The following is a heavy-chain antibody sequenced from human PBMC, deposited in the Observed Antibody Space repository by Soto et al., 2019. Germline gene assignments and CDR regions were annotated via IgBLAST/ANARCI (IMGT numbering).Heavy chain of an antibody. CDR1: GGSFSGYY. CDR3: VKHGPSDYDGYEY. J-gene: IGHJ4*02. Sequence: SETLSLTCAVYGGSFSGYYWSWIRQPPGKGLEWIGEINHSGSTNYNPSLKSRVTISVDTSRNQFSLKLSSVTAADTAVYYCVKHGPSDYDGYEYWGQGTLVTVSS. CDR2: INHSGST. D-gene: IGHD4-17*01. V-gene: IGHV4-34*01.